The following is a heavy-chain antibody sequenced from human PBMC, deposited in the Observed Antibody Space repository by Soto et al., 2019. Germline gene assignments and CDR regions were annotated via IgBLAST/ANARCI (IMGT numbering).Heavy chain of an antibody. CDR1: GFTFSSYW. CDR2: INSDGSST. Sequence: GGSLRLSCAASGFTFSSYWMHWVRQAPGMGLVWVSRINSDGSSTSYADSVKGRFTISRDNAKNTLYLQMNSLRAEDTAVYYCATEYYDYIWGSYYYYMDVWGKGTTVTVSS. V-gene: IGHV3-74*01. D-gene: IGHD3-16*01. CDR3: ATEYYDYIWGSYYYYMDV. J-gene: IGHJ6*03.